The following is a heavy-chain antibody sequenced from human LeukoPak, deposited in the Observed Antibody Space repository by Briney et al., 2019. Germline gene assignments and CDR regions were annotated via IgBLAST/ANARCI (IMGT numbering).Heavy chain of an antibody. V-gene: IGHV4-31*03. CDR3: ARILGDGYNAMGMDV. J-gene: IGHJ6*02. CDR1: GGSISSGGYY. CDR2: IYYSGST. Sequence: SQTLSLTCTVSGGSISSGGYYWSWIRQHPGKGLEWIGYIYYSGSTYYNPSLKSRVTISVDTSKNQFSLKLSSVTAADTAVYYCARILGDGYNAMGMDVWGQGTTVTVSS. D-gene: IGHD5-24*01.